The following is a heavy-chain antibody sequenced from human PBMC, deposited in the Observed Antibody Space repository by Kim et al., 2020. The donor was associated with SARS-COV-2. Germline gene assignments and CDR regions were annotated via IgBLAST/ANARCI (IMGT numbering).Heavy chain of an antibody. Sequence: GGSLRLSCAASGFTFSSYAMHWVRQAPGKGLEWVAVISYDGSNKYYADSVKGRFTISRDNSKNTLNLQMNSRRAEHTAVYYCARPKRGRYYEDLDYWGQGTLVAVSS. CDR1: GFTFSSYA. CDR2: ISYDGSNK. J-gene: IGHJ4*02. D-gene: IGHD1-26*01. V-gene: IGHV3-30-3*01. CDR3: ARPKRGRYYEDLDY.